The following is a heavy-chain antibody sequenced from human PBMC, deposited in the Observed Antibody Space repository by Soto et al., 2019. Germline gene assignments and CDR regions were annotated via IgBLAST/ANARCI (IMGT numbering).Heavy chain of an antibody. CDR3: ARDRRGKRIAAAGHYYYYGMDV. CDR1: GFTFSSYA. V-gene: IGHV3-30-3*01. D-gene: IGHD6-13*01. Sequence: GGSLRLSCAASGFTFSSYAMHWVRQAPGKGLEWVAVISYDGSNKYYADSVKGRFTISRDNSKNTLYLQMNSLRAEDTAVYYCARDRRGKRIAAAGHYYYYGMDVWGQGTTVTVSS. J-gene: IGHJ6*02. CDR2: ISYDGSNK.